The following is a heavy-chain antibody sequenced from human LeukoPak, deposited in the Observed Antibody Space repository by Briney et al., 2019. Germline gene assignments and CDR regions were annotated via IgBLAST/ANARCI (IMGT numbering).Heavy chain of an antibody. Sequence: GGSLRLSCAASGFTFISYAIHWVRQAPGKGLEWVAVISFHGTDTFYADSVKGRFTISRDNSKNSLYLQMNSLRAEDTAVYYCARDLTDPPYYYYYIDVWGKGTTVTISS. CDR2: ISFHGTDT. V-gene: IGHV3-30*04. CDR1: GFTFISYA. J-gene: IGHJ6*03. CDR3: ARDLTDPPYYYYYIDV.